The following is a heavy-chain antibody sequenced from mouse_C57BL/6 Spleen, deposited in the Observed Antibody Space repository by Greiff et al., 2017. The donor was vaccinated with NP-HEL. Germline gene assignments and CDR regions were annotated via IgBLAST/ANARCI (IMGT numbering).Heavy chain of an antibody. CDR2: FHPYNDDT. Sequence: VKLVESGAELVKPGASVKMSCKASGYTFTTYPIEWMKQNHGKSLEWIGNFHPYNDDTKYNEKFKGKATLTVEKSSSTVYLELSRLTSDDSAVYYCARRGVYYGSSWWYFDVWGTGTTVTVSS. D-gene: IGHD1-1*01. CDR1: GYTFTTYP. J-gene: IGHJ1*03. CDR3: ARRGVYYGSSWWYFDV. V-gene: IGHV1-47*01.